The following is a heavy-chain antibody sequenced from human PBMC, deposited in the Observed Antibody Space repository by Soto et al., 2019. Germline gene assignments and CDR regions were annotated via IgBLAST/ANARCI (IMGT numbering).Heavy chain of an antibody. J-gene: IGHJ4*02. Sequence: ASVKVSCTASGYTFTGSYIHWVRQAPGQGLEWMGWINPNSGGTNYAQKFQGRVTMTRDTSISTAYMELSRLRSDDTAVYYCARGYSSGWLYFDYWGQGTLVTVSS. D-gene: IGHD6-19*01. V-gene: IGHV1-2*02. CDR1: GYTFTGSY. CDR3: ARGYSSGWLYFDY. CDR2: INPNSGGT.